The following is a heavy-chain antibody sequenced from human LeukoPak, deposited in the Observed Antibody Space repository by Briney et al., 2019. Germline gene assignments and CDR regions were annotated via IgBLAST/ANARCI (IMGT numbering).Heavy chain of an antibody. D-gene: IGHD3-10*01. Sequence: SETLSLTCAVYGGSFSGYYWSWIRQPTGKGLEWIGEINHSGSTNYNPSLKSRVTISVDTSKNQFSLKLSSVTAADTAVYYCARGPRYYYGLGSYYNSWGQGTLVTVSS. CDR1: GGSFSGYY. V-gene: IGHV4-34*01. CDR3: ARGPRYYYGLGSYYNS. CDR2: INHSGST. J-gene: IGHJ4*02.